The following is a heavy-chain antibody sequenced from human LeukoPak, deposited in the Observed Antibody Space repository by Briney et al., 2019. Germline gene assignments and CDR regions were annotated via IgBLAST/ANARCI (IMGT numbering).Heavy chain of an antibody. CDR2: INSDGSIT. CDR1: TFTFSGYW. V-gene: IGHV3-74*01. CDR3: VRGLNV. D-gene: IGHD2-21*01. J-gene: IGHJ6*04. Sequence: GGSLRLSCTASTFTFSGYWMYWVRQTPGKGLVWVPRINSDGSITTYADSVKGRFTMSRDNAKNTLYLQMNSLRAEDTAVYYCVRGLNVWGKGTTVTVSS.